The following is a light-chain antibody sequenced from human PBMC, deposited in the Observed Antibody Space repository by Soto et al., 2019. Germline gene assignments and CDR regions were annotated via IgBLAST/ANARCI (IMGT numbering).Light chain of an antibody. CDR2: TTN. Sequence: QSVLTQPASVSGSPGQRVTISCSGSSSKIGTSSEHWLKQLPGTAPKLLISTTNQRPSGVPERFSGSKSGPSASLAISGLQSEDEADYYCAAWVDSLNGHDFGTGTKVTVL. V-gene: IGLV1-44*01. CDR1: SSKIGTSS. CDR3: AAWVDSLNGHD. J-gene: IGLJ1*01.